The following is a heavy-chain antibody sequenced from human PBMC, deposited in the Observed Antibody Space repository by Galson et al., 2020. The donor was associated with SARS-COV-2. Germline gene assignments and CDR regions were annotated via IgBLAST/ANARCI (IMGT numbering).Heavy chain of an antibody. D-gene: IGHD7-27*01. J-gene: IGHJ4*02. CDR2: IYFSGDT. V-gene: IGHV4-39*01. CDR3: ARHEDWGSHIDY. Sequence: SETLSLTCTVSGASVSSSPYYWGWIRQPPGKGLEWVGYIYFSGDTYYNPSLQSRVTISVDTSKNQFSLRLTSLTAADTAVYYCARHEDWGSHIDYWGQGTLVTVSS. CDR1: GASVSSSPYY.